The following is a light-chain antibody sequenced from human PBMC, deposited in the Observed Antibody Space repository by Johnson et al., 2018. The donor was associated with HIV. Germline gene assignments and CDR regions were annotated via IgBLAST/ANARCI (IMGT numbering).Light chain of an antibody. CDR2: DNH. J-gene: IGLJ1*01. V-gene: IGLV1-51*01. Sequence: QSVLTQPPSVSAAPGQKVTIPCSGSSSNIGNNYASWYQQVPGTAPKLLIYDNHKRPSGIPDRFSGSKSGTSATLGITGLQTGDEAVYYCGTWDNSLSAGVFGTGTKVTVL. CDR1: SSNIGNNY. CDR3: GTWDNSLSAGV.